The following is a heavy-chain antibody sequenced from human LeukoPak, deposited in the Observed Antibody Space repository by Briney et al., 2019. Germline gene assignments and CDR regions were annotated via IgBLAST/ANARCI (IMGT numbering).Heavy chain of an antibody. CDR3: ARQSVQGSRFDP. D-gene: IGHD6-13*01. CDR2: IIPIFGTA. V-gene: IGHV1-69*05. CDR1: GGTFSSSA. Sequence: ASVKVSCKASGGTFSSSAISWVRQAPGQGLEWMGGIIPIFGTANYAQKFQGRVTITTDESTSTAYMELSSLRSEDTAVYYCARQSVQGSRFDPWGQGTLVTVSS. J-gene: IGHJ5*02.